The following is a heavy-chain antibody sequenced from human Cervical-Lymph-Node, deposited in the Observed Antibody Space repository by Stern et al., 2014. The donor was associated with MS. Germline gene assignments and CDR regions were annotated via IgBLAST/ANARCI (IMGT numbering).Heavy chain of an antibody. CDR3: AKGLVHYDSSPGDY. CDR2: ISWNSGSI. CDR1: GFPFDDYA. Sequence: VQLVQSGGGLVQPGRSLRLSCAASGFPFDDYAMHWVRQAPGKGLEWVSGISWNSGSIGYADSVKGRFTISRDNAKNSLYLQMNSLRAEDTALYYCAKGLVHYDSSPGDYWGQGTLVTVSS. J-gene: IGHJ4*02. V-gene: IGHV3-9*01. D-gene: IGHD3-22*01.